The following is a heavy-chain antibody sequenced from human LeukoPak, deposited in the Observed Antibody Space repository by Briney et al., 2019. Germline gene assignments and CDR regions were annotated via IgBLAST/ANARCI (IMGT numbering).Heavy chain of an antibody. Sequence: SETLSLTCTVSGGSISSSSYYWGWIRQPPGKGLEWIGSIYYSGSTYYNPSLKSRVTISVDTSKNQFSLKLSSVTAADTAVYYSYYGTRFDDAFDIWGQGTVVTVSS. V-gene: IGHV4-39*07. CDR1: GGSISSSSYY. CDR3: YYGTRFDDAFDI. CDR2: IYYSGST. J-gene: IGHJ3*02. D-gene: IGHD3-10*01.